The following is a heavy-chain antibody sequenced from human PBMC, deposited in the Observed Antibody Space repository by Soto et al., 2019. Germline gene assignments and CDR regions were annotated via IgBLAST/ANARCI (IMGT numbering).Heavy chain of an antibody. CDR2: IYSRGST. CDR1: GGSISSYY. Sequence: SQTLSLTCTVSGGSISSYYWSWIRQPPGKGLEWIGYIYSRGSTNYNPSLTSRVTISVATSKNQFSLKLSSVTAADTGVYYCARDRQYDYDSSGYFSRWFDPWGQGTLVTVAS. D-gene: IGHD3-22*01. V-gene: IGHV4-59*01. J-gene: IGHJ5*02. CDR3: ARDRQYDYDSSGYFSRWFDP.